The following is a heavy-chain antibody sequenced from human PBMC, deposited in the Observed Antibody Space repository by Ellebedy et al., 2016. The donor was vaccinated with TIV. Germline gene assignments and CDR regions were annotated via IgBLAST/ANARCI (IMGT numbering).Heavy chain of an antibody. V-gene: IGHV3-23*01. J-gene: IGHJ4*02. D-gene: IGHD3-10*01. Sequence: GESLKISXETSGFSFSDYGMNWVRQAPGKGLQWVSGFTGNDGPTYYADSVKGRFTISRDNSKNTLYLQMTGLRAEDTALYYCARDGAYGSGTQPWNYWGQGTLVTVSS. CDR3: ARDGAYGSGTQPWNY. CDR2: FTGNDGPT. CDR1: GFSFSDYG.